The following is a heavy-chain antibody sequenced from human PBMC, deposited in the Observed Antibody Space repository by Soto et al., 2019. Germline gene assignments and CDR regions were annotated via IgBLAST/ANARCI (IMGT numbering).Heavy chain of an antibody. J-gene: IGHJ4*02. CDR3: ARDHYGDY. Sequence: QVQLVESGGGVVQPGRSLRLSCTASGFTFSNYGMHWVRQAPGKGLEWVAVIWYDGSNKFYADSVKGRFTISRDNSKNMLYLQMNSLRAEDTAIYYCARDHYGDYWGQGTLVTVSS. V-gene: IGHV3-33*01. D-gene: IGHD4-17*01. CDR2: IWYDGSNK. CDR1: GFTFSNYG.